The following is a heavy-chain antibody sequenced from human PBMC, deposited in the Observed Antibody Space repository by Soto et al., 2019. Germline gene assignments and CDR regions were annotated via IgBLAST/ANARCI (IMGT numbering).Heavy chain of an antibody. CDR1: GFTFSSYA. Sequence: PGGSLILSCAASGFTFSSYAMHWVRQAPGKGLEWVAVISYDGSNKYYADSVKGRFTISRDNSKNTLYLQMNSLRAEDTAVYYCARDGKYYSSGSMYYYGMDVWGQGTTVTVS. D-gene: IGHD3-10*01. V-gene: IGHV3-30-3*01. CDR3: ARDGKYYSSGSMYYYGMDV. CDR2: ISYDGSNK. J-gene: IGHJ6*02.